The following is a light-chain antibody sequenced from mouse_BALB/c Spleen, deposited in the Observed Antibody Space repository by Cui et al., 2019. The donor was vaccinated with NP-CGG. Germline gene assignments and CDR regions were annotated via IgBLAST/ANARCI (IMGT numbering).Light chain of an antibody. J-gene: IGLJ1*01. CDR3: ALWYSNHWV. CDR1: TGAVTTINY. CDR2: GTN. V-gene: IGLV1*01. Sequence: QAVVTQESALTTSPGETVTLTCRSSTGAVTTINYANWVQEKPDHLFTGLIGGTNNRAPGVPARFSGSLIGDKAALTITGPQTEDEAIYFCALWYSNHWVFGGGTKLTVL.